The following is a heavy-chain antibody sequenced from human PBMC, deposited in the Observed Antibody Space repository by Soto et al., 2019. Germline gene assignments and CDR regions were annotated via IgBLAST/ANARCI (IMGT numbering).Heavy chain of an antibody. CDR2: ISYDGSNK. V-gene: IGHV3-30-3*01. Sequence: PGGSLRLSCAASGLTFSSYTMHWVRQAPCKGLEWVAVISYDGSNKYYADSVKCRFTFSRDNSKNTLYLQMNSLRPEDTAVYYCARGQVATILGLFDYWGQGTLFTVSS. D-gene: IGHD5-12*01. CDR3: ARGQVATILGLFDY. CDR1: GLTFSSYT. J-gene: IGHJ4*02.